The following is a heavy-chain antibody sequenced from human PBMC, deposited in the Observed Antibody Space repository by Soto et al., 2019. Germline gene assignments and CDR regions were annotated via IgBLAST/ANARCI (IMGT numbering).Heavy chain of an antibody. CDR2: IIPILGIA. D-gene: IGHD5-12*01. V-gene: IGHV1-69*04. J-gene: IGHJ4*02. CDR1: GGTLSSYT. CDR3: ARDSGHGYDY. Sequence: SVKVSCKASGGTLSSYTVSWVRQAPGQGLEWMGRIIPILGIANYAQKFQGRVTITADKSTSTAYMELRSLRSDDTAVYYCARDSGHGYDYWGQGTVVTVSS.